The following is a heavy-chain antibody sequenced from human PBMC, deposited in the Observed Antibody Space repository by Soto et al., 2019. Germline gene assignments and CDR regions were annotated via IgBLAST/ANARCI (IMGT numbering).Heavy chain of an antibody. CDR1: GGSISRSLSY. CDR2: IYYSGTT. Sequence: QLQLQESGPGLVKPSETLSLTCSVSGGSISRSLSYWGWIRQPPGKGLEWIGSIYYSGTTYYKPSLESQVTTALNTSNSQFSLKLASVTAAVTAVYYRARHVGLLGYYLFVCGGQGTLVTVAS. J-gene: IGHJ4*02. D-gene: IGHD4-17*01. V-gene: IGHV4-39*01. CDR3: ARHVGLLGYYLFVC.